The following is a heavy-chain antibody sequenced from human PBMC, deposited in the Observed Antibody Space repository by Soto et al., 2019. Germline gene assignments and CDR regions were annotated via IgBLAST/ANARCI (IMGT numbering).Heavy chain of an antibody. CDR1: GGSISNSY. V-gene: IGHV4-59*01. Sequence: QVQLQESGPGLVKPSETLSLTCTVSGGSISNSYRNWILQPPGKGLEWIGYIYYSGSTNYNPSLKSRVTISLDTSKNQFSLKLSSVTAADTAVYYCARGPVGEIPYYWGQGTLVTVSS. CDR3: ARGPVGEIPYY. J-gene: IGHJ4*02. CDR2: IYYSGST. D-gene: IGHD3-16*02.